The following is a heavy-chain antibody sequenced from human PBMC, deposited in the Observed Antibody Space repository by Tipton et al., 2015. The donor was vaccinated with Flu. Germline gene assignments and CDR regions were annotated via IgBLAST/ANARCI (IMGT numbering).Heavy chain of an antibody. D-gene: IGHD1-26*01. Sequence: SLRLSCAASGFTSSGSAMHWIRQASGKGLEWVGRIRSKANSYATAYAASVKGRFTISGEDSKNTADLQMDSLKTEDTAVYYCIRHEGAQHYWGQGTLVSVYS. CDR2: IRSKANSYAT. CDR3: IRHEGAQHY. CDR1: GFTSSGSA. V-gene: IGHV3-73*01. J-gene: IGHJ4*02.